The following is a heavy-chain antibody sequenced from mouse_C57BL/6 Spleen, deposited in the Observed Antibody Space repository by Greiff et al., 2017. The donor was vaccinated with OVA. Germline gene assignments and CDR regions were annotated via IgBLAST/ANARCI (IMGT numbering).Heavy chain of an antibody. CDR1: GFSLTSYG. J-gene: IGHJ2*01. CDR3: ARGDSSGYLFDY. V-gene: IGHV2-2*01. Sequence: QVQLQQSGPGLVQPSQSLSITCTVSGFSLTSYGVHWVRQSPGKGLEWLGVIWSGGSTDYNAAFIYRLSISKDNSKSQVFFKMNSLQADDTAIYYCARGDSSGYLFDYWGQGTTLTVSS. CDR2: IWSGGST. D-gene: IGHD3-2*02.